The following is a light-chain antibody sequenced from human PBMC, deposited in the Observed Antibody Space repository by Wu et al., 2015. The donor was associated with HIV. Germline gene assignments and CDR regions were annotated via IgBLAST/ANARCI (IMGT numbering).Light chain of an antibody. CDR1: QSITHNY. CDR2: ETS. J-gene: IGKJ2*01. CDR3: QQQDN. V-gene: IGKV3D-20*02. Sequence: EIVLHQSPGTLSLSVGDRVALSCRASQSITHNYLAWYQQRPGQAPRLLIHETSNRATGISDRFVGSGSGTEFTLTINRLEPEDFAIYFCQQQDNFGQGTRLEI.